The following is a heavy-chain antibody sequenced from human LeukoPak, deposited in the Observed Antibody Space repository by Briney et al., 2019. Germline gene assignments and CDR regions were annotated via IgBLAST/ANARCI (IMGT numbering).Heavy chain of an antibody. V-gene: IGHV4-38-2*02. D-gene: IGHD3-3*01. CDR3: ARDHLANLASRLFDP. CDR1: GYSISSDYY. CDR2: IHHSGRT. J-gene: IGHJ5*02. Sequence: PSETLSLTCAVSGYSISSDYYWGWIRQPPGKGLEWIGSIHHSGRTYYNPSLKSRVTISVDTSKNQFSLKLSSVTAAATAVYYCARDHLANLASRLFDPWGQGTLVTVSS.